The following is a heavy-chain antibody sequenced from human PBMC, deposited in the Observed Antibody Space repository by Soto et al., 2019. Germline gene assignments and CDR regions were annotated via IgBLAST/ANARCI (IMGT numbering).Heavy chain of an antibody. V-gene: IGHV3-23*01. CDR2: ITGSGGST. Sequence: VGSLRLSCAASGFTFSSYAMSWVRQAPGKGLEWVSAITGSGGSTYYADSVKGRFTISRDNSKNTLYLQMNSLRAEDTALYFCARDKTTVITLNWFDPWGQGTLVTVSS. CDR1: GFTFSSYA. D-gene: IGHD4-4*01. J-gene: IGHJ5*02. CDR3: ARDKTTVITLNWFDP.